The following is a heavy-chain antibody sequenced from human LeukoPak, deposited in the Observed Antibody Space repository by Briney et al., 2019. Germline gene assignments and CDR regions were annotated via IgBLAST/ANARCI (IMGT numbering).Heavy chain of an antibody. D-gene: IGHD3-22*01. CDR1: GFTFSSSG. CDR3: AKDSYDRSGYYYYYFAY. CDR2: ISYDGSNK. Sequence: GRSLRLSCAASGFTFSSSGMHWVRQAPGKGLEWVAVISYDGSNKYYADSVKGRFTISRDNSKNTLYLQMNSLRAGDTAVYYCAKDSYDRSGYYYYYFAYWGQGTLVTVSS. J-gene: IGHJ4*02. V-gene: IGHV3-30*18.